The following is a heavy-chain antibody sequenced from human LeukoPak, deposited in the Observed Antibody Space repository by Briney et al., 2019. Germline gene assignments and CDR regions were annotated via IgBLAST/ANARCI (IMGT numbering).Heavy chain of an antibody. D-gene: IGHD6-19*01. J-gene: IGHJ4*02. CDR1: GFTFSSYW. V-gene: IGHV3-23*01. CDR2: ISAGGGST. Sequence: QPGGSLRLSCAASGFTFSSYWMSWVRQAPGKGLECVSGISAGGGSTYYADSVKGRLTVSRDNSKNTLYLQMNSLRADDTAIYYCAKDRGSGWSFDYWGQGTLVTVSS. CDR3: AKDRGSGWSFDY.